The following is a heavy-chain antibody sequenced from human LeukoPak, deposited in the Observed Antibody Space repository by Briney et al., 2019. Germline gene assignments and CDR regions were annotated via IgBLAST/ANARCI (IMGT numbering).Heavy chain of an antibody. CDR3: ARANYYDSSGPPAGLDY. Sequence: PSETLSLTCTVSGGSISSGGYYWSWIRQHPGKGLEWIGYSYYSGSTYYNPSLKSRVTISVDTSKNQFSLKLSSVTAADTAVYYCARANYYDSSGPPAGLDYWGRGTLFTVSS. CDR1: GGSISSGGYY. V-gene: IGHV4-31*03. D-gene: IGHD3-22*01. J-gene: IGHJ4*02. CDR2: SYYSGST.